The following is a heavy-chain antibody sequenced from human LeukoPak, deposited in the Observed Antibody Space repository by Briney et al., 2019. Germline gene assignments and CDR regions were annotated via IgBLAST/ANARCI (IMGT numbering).Heavy chain of an antibody. V-gene: IGHV3-9*01. CDR3: AKPQYYYDSSGYYFDY. CDR2: ISWNSGSI. D-gene: IGHD3-22*01. CDR1: GFTFDDYA. J-gene: IGHJ4*02. Sequence: PGGSLRLSCAASGFTFDDYAMHWVRQAPGKGLEWVSGISWNSGSIGYADSVKGRLTISRDNAKNSLYLQMNSLRAEDTALYYCAKPQYYYDSSGYYFDYWGQGTLVTVSS.